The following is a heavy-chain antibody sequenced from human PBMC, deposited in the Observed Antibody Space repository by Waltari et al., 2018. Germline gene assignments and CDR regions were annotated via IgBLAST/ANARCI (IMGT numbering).Heavy chain of an antibody. CDR3: ARDGGPYYYYGMDV. Sequence: EVQLVESGGGLVQPGGSLRLCCAASGFTFSSYWMSWVSQAPGKGLEWVANIKQDGSEKYYVDSVKGRCTISRDNAKNSLYLQMNSLSAEDTAVYYCARDGGPYYYYGMDVWGQGTTVTVSS. V-gene: IGHV3-7*01. CDR2: IKQDGSEK. D-gene: IGHD3-16*01. J-gene: IGHJ6*02. CDR1: GFTFSSYW.